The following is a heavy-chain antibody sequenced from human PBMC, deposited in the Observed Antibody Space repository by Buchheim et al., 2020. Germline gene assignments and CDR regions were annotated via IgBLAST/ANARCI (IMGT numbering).Heavy chain of an antibody. Sequence: EEQVVESGGGLVQPGGSLRLSCAASGFTFGSYEMNWVRQTPGKGLEWISYINYNGGTTFYADSVGGRFTMSRDNAKSSMYLQMNNLRAGDTGVDYCARRSTLSYHAMDVWGQGTT. CDR2: INYNGGTT. J-gene: IGHJ6*02. CDR3: ARRSTLSYHAMDV. V-gene: IGHV3-48*03. D-gene: IGHD2-2*01. CDR1: GFTFGSYE.